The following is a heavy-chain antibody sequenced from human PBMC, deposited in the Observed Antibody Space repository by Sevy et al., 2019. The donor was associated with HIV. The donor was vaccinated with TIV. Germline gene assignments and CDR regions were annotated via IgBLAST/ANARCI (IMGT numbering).Heavy chain of an antibody. D-gene: IGHD2-15*01. V-gene: IGHV3-11*01. CDR3: AAISGYCRDGTCYAGTSIDQ. CDR2: IRGGDTTT. Sequence: GESLKISCAASGFNLTDYYINWIRQAPGKGLEWVSYIRGGDTTTYDSDSVKGRFTVTSDNAKNSVFLQMISLRAGDTAVYYCAAISGYCRDGTCYAGTSIDQWGEGSLVTVSS. CDR1: GFNLTDYY. J-gene: IGHJ4*02.